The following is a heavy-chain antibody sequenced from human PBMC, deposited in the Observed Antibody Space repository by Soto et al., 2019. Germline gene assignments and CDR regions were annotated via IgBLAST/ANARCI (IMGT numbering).Heavy chain of an antibody. CDR2: INTDGSKT. CDR3: ATVATNSYNWLDP. Sequence: PGGSLRLSCAASGFTFSTFGMHWVRQAPGKGLVWVSRINTDGSKTTYAASVKGRFTISRDNAKNTVYLQMDSLRAEDTAVYYCATVATNSYNWLDPWGQGTLVTVSS. CDR1: GFTFSTFG. V-gene: IGHV3-74*01. J-gene: IGHJ5*02. D-gene: IGHD5-12*01.